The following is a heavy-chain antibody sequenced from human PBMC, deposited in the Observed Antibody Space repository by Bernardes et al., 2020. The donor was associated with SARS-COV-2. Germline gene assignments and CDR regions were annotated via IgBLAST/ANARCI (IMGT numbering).Heavy chain of an antibody. V-gene: IGHV4-34*01. CDR3: ARSSKYTYAPSSSFPF. D-gene: IGHD5-18*01. J-gene: IGHJ4*02. CDR2: INHSGST. CDR1: GGSFSGYY. Sequence: SETLSRTCAVYGGSFSGYYWSWIRQPPGQGLEWIGEINHSGSTNYIPSLKSRVTISVDTSKNQFSLKLSSVTAADTAVYYCARSSKYTYAPSSSFPFWGQGTLVTVSS.